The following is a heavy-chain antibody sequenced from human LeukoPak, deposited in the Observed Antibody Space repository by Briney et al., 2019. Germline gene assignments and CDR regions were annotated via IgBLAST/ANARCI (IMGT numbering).Heavy chain of an antibody. CDR2: IYYSGST. CDR3: THTQHEDDGNY. V-gene: IGHV4-39*01. CDR1: GGSISSSSYY. D-gene: IGHD3-22*01. J-gene: IGHJ4*02. Sequence: SETLSLTCTVSGGSISSSSYYWGWIRQPPGKGLEWIGSIYYSGSTYYNPSLKSRVTISVDTSKNQFSLKLSSVTAADTAVYYCTHTQHEDDGNYWGQGTLVTVSS.